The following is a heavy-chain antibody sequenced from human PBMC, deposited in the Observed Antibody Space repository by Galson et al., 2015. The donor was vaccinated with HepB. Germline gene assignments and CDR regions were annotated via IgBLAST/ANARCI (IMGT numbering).Heavy chain of an antibody. V-gene: IGHV3-66*01. D-gene: IGHD3-22*01. J-gene: IGHJ6*02. CDR2: IYSGGST. Sequence: LRLSCAASGFTVSSNYMSWVRQAPGKGLEWVSVIYSGGSTYYADSVKGRFTISRDNSKNTLYLQMNSLRAEDTAVYYCATPGPYDSSGYYYYYYGMDVWGQGTTVTVSS. CDR1: GFTVSSNY. CDR3: ATPGPYDSSGYYYYYYGMDV.